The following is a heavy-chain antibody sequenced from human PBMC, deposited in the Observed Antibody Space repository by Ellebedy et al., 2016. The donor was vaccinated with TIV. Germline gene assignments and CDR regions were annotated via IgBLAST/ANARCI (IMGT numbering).Heavy chain of an antibody. CDR3: ARDRRGSVTYYYYYMDV. CDR2: INHSGST. CDR1: GGSFSGYY. V-gene: IGHV4-34*01. Sequence: SETLSLXCAVYGGSFSGYYWSWIRQPPGKGLEWIGEINHSGSTNYNPSLKSRVTISVDTSKNQFSLKLSSVTAADTAVYYCARDRRGSVTYYYYYMDVWGKGTTVTVSS. D-gene: IGHD4-11*01. J-gene: IGHJ6*03.